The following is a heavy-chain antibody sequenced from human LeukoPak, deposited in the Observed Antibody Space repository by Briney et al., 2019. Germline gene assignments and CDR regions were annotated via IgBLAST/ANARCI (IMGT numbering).Heavy chain of an antibody. Sequence: GGSLRLSCVASGFTFEYFVMHWVRQSPGQGLEYVSGIDTNEDLTYYATSVKGRFTISRNNSKNTLYLQMDSVRPDDVGVYYCVRDVKYYFGSGSYQWGQGTLVSVSS. J-gene: IGHJ4*02. CDR2: IDTNEDLT. CDR3: VRDVKYYFGSGSYQ. V-gene: IGHV3-64*01. CDR1: GFTFEYFV. D-gene: IGHD3-10*01.